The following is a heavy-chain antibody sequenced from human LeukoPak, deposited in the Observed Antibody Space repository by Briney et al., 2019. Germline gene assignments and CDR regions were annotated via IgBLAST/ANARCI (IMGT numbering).Heavy chain of an antibody. Sequence: GGSLRLSCAASGFTFSSYGMHWVRQAPGKGLEWVSAISGSGGSTYYADSVKGRFTISRDNSKNTLYLQMNSLRAEDTAVYYCAKYSHVGAAAGPYWGQGTLVTVSS. CDR2: ISGSGGST. CDR1: GFTFSSYG. CDR3: AKYSHVGAAAGPY. V-gene: IGHV3-23*01. J-gene: IGHJ4*02. D-gene: IGHD6-13*01.